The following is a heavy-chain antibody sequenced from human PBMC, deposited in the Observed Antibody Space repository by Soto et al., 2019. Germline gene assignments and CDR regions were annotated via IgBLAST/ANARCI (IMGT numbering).Heavy chain of an antibody. CDR2: SSVSGSST. Sequence: EVQLLESGGGLVQPGGSLRLSCAASGFTFNNYANYAMSWVRQAPGKGLEWVSGSSVSGSSTYYADSVKGPFTISRDNSKNMLYLQMNSLRAEDTAVYYCAKATGMAVAGAFDLWGRGTLVTVSS. J-gene: IGHJ2*01. CDR1: GFTFNNYANYA. CDR3: AKATGMAVAGAFDL. D-gene: IGHD6-19*01. V-gene: IGHV3-23*01.